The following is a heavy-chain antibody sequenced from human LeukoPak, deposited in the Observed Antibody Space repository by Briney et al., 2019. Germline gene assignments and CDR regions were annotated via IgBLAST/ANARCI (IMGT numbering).Heavy chain of an antibody. V-gene: IGHV4-59*01. CDR2: IYYSGST. CDR3: AREGNDYSNYPLWYHYYYMDV. CDR1: GGSISSYY. Sequence: SETLSLTCTVSGGSISSYYWSWIRQPPGKGLEWIGYIYYSGSTNYNPSLKSRVTISVDTSKNQFSLKLSSVTAADTAVYYCAREGNDYSNYPLWYHYYYMDVWGKGTTVTVSS. J-gene: IGHJ6*03. D-gene: IGHD4-11*01.